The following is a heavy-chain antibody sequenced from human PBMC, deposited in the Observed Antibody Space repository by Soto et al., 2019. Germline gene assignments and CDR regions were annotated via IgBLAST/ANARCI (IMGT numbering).Heavy chain of an antibody. Sequence: GSGPTLVNPTQTRTLTCTFSGFSLSTSGKCGSGMRQPPGKTVEWLALIAWADDTYYTTPLTTSLTISKDTSNSPVVLTMTNMDPVDTAPYYCARSPEGYSGSSPIAFDSWGQGPLVTV. CDR2: IAWADDT. CDR1: GFSLSTSGKC. V-gene: IGHV2-70*01. J-gene: IGHJ4*02. D-gene: IGHD1-26*01. CDR3: ARSPEGYSGSSPIAFDS.